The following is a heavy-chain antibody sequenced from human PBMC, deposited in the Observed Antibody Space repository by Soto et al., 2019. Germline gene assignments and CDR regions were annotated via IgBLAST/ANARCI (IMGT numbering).Heavy chain of an antibody. CDR3: AKDYSNYGFYYYSYMDV. V-gene: IGHV3-7*01. Sequence: GGSLRLSCAASGFTFSSYWMSWVRQAPGKGLEWVANIKQDGSEKYYVDSVKGRFTISRDNAKNSLYLQMNSLRAEDTAVYYFAKDYSNYGFYYYSYMDVWGKGTTVTVS. D-gene: IGHD4-4*01. CDR2: IKQDGSEK. J-gene: IGHJ6*03. CDR1: GFTFSSYW.